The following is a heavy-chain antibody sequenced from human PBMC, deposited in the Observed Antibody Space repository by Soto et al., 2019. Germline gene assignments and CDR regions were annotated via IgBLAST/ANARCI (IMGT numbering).Heavy chain of an antibody. V-gene: IGHV3-48*02. CDR2: IRSSRRII. CDR1: AFSFSDHS. J-gene: IGHJ6*02. D-gene: IGHD3-3*01. CDR3: ARDRVWSHGVHYYVGLDV. Sequence: EVQLVESGGGLVQPGGSLRLSCAASAFSFSDHSMNWVRQAPGKGLEWVSYIRSSRRIIYYADSVKGRFTISRDNAKNSLYLQMYSLRDEDTAVYYCARDRVWSHGVHYYVGLDVWGQGTTVTVSS.